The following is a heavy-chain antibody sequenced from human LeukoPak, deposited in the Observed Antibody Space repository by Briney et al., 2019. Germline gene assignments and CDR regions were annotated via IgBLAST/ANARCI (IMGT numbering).Heavy chain of an antibody. D-gene: IGHD5-12*01. J-gene: IGHJ4*02. Sequence: GGSLRLSCAASGFTFSTYWMSWARQAPGKGLEWVANIKEDGSAKYSVDSVKGRFTISRDNAKNTLYLQMNSLRAEDTAAYYCARDSPGYGAYDLGWGQGTLVTVSS. CDR2: IKEDGSAK. CDR1: GFTFSTYW. V-gene: IGHV3-7*04. CDR3: ARDSPGYGAYDLG.